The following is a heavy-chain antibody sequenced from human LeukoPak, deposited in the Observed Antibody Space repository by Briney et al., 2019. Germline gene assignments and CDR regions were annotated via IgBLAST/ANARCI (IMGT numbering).Heavy chain of an antibody. CDR1: GGSLSSYY. CDR3: ARKSREYGGNSGFDY. CDR2: IYYSGST. J-gene: IGHJ4*02. D-gene: IGHD4-23*01. Sequence: PSETLSLTCTVSGGSLSSYYWSWIRQPPGKGLEWIGFIYYSGSTNYNPSLKSRVTISVDTSKNQFSLKLSSVTAADTAVYYCARKSREYGGNSGFDYWGQGTLVTVSS. V-gene: IGHV4-59*01.